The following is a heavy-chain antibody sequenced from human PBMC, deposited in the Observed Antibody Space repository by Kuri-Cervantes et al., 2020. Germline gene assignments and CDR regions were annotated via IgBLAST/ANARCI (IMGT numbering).Heavy chain of an antibody. D-gene: IGHD2-15*01. CDR3: ARAPGNRCSGGSCYCHY. CDR2: INPNSGDT. V-gene: IGHV1-8*02. J-gene: IGHJ4*02. Sequence: ASVKVSCKASGYTFTGYYMHWVRQAPGQGLEWMGWINPNSGDTGYAQRFQGRVTMTRNTSISTAYMELSSLRSEDTAVYYCARAPGNRCSGGSCYCHYWAQGTLVTVSS. CDR1: GYTFTGYY.